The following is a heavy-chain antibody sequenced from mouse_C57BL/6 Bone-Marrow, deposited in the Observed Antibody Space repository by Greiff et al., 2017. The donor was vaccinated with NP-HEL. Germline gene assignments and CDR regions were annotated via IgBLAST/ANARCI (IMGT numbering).Heavy chain of an antibody. CDR2: IYPGDGDI. V-gene: IGHV1-80*01. Sequence: QVQLQQSGAELVKPGASVTISCKASGYAFSSYWMNWVKQRPGKGLEWIGQIYPGDGDINYNGKFKGRATLTADKSSSTGNIQLSSLTSEDSAVYFCARGDYGSSRFGYAMDYWGQGTSVTVSS. CDR1: GYAFSSYW. J-gene: IGHJ4*01. CDR3: ARGDYGSSRFGYAMDY. D-gene: IGHD1-1*01.